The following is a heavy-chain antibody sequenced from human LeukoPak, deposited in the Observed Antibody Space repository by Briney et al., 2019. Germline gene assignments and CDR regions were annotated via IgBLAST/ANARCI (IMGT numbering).Heavy chain of an antibody. Sequence: GASVKVSCKASGGTFSSYAISWVRQAPGQGLEWMGRIIPILGIANYAQKFQGRVTITADKSTSTAYMELSSLRSEDTAVYYCARGVPYGYSHSWFDPWGQGTLVTVSS. J-gene: IGHJ5*02. CDR3: ARGVPYGYSHSWFDP. CDR2: IIPILGIA. CDR1: GGTFSSYA. D-gene: IGHD5-18*01. V-gene: IGHV1-69*04.